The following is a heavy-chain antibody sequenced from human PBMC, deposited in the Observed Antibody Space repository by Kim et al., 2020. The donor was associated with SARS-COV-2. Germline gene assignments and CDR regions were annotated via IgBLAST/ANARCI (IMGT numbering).Heavy chain of an antibody. J-gene: IGHJ2*01. Sequence: QSLKRRVTISVDKSKNPFSLKLSSVTAADTAVYYCARGGYNWNDAWYFDLWGRGTLVTVSS. CDR3: ARGGYNWNDAWYFDL. V-gene: IGHV4-4*02. D-gene: IGHD1-1*01.